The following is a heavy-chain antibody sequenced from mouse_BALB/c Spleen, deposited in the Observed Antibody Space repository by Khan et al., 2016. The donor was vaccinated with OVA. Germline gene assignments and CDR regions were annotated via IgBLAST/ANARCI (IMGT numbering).Heavy chain of an antibody. CDR2: IWGDGST. V-gene: IGHV2-6-7*01. CDR3: ARAYYGNYREAMDY. D-gene: IGHD2-10*01. Sequence: QVQLKESGPGLVAPSQSLSITCTVSGFSLTGYGVNWVRQPPGKGLEWLGMIWGDGSTDYNSVLKSRLSISKDNSKSQAFLKMNSLQTDDTARYYCARAYYGNYREAMDYWGQGTSVTVSS. CDR1: GFSLTGYG. J-gene: IGHJ4*01.